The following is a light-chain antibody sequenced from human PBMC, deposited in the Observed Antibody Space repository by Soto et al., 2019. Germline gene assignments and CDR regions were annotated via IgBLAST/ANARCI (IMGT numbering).Light chain of an antibody. J-gene: IGLJ1*01. Sequence: QSVLTQPPSASGTPGQRLTISCSGSSSNIGSKTVNWYQQLPGTAPKLLIYSNYQRPSGVPDRFSGSKSGTSASLAISGLQSEDEADYYCSAWDASLNGYVFGTGTKVT. CDR3: SAWDASLNGYV. V-gene: IGLV1-44*01. CDR2: SNY. CDR1: SSNIGSKT.